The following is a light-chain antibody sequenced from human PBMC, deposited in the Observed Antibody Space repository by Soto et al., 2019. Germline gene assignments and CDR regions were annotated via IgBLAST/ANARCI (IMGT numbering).Light chain of an antibody. CDR2: GAS. CDR1: QSVRSSY. CDR3: QQDYNLPRT. J-gene: IGKJ1*01. V-gene: IGKV3D-7*01. Sequence: PMERVTLSCWASQSVRSSYLPWYQQKPGQAPRLLIYGASTRATSIPARFSGSGSGTDFTLTISSLQPEDFAVYYCQQDYNLPRTFGQGTKVEIK.